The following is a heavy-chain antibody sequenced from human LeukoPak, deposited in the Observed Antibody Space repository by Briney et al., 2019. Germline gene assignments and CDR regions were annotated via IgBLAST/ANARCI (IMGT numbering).Heavy chain of an antibody. CDR2: IIPIFGTA. CDR3: ARDNSVEDTAWWFDP. J-gene: IGHJ5*02. Sequence: SVKVSCKASGGTFSSYAISWVRQAPGQGLEWMGGIIPIFGTANYAQKFQGRVTITADESTSTAYMELSSLRSEDTAVYYCARDNSVEDTAWWFDPWGQGTLVAVSS. V-gene: IGHV1-69*13. CDR1: GGTFSSYA. D-gene: IGHD4-23*01.